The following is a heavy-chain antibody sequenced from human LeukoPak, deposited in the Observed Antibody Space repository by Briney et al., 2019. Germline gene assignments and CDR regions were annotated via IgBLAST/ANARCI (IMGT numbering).Heavy chain of an antibody. CDR3: ARSAESSSWVEFDY. V-gene: IGHV1-2*02. CDR2: INPNSGGT. J-gene: IGHJ4*02. D-gene: IGHD6-13*01. CDR1: GYTFTGYS. Sequence: ASVKVSCKASGYTFTGYSIHWVRQAPGQGLEWMGWINPNSGGTNYAQKFQVRGTMTRDTSISTAYMELSRLRSDDTAVYYCARSAESSSWVEFDYWGQGTLVTVSS.